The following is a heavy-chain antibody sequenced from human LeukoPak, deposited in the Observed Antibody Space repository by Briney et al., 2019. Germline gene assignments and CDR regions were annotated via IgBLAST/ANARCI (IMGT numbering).Heavy chain of an antibody. Sequence: ASVKVSCKASGYTFTSYYMHWVRQAPGQGLEWMGIINLSGGSTSYAQKFQGRVTMTRDMSTSTVYMELSSLRSEDTAVYYCARDPRNIVVVVAATPIWFDPWGQGTLVTVSS. V-gene: IGHV1-46*01. J-gene: IGHJ5*02. CDR1: GYTFTSYY. CDR3: ARDPRNIVVVVAATPIWFDP. D-gene: IGHD2-15*01. CDR2: INLSGGST.